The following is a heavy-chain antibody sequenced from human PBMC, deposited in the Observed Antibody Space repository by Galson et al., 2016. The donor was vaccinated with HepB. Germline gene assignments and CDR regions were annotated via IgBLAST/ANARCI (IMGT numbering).Heavy chain of an antibody. CDR3: ARVLGGTSTGYFDR. CDR1: ELTFSSYG. V-gene: IGHV3-33*01. J-gene: IGHJ4*02. Sequence: SLRLSCAASELTFSSYGMHWVRQAPGKGLEWVALIWYDGSNKYYADSEKGRFTISRDNSKNTLYLQMNSLRAEDTDVYYCARVLGGTSTGYFDRWGQGTLVTVSS. CDR2: IWYDGSNK. D-gene: IGHD1-1*01.